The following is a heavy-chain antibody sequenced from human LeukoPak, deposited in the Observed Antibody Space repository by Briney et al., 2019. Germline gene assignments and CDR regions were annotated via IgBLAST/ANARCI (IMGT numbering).Heavy chain of an antibody. V-gene: IGHV4-38-2*02. Sequence: SETLSLTCTVSGYSISSGYYWGWIRQSPGKGLEWIGSIYNSGSTYYNPSLKSRITISVDTSKNQFSLKLSSVTAADTAVYYCARAYCSGGSCYSGFDYWGQGTLVTVSS. CDR1: GYSISSGYY. J-gene: IGHJ4*02. CDR3: ARAYCSGGSCYSGFDY. D-gene: IGHD2-15*01. CDR2: IYNSGST.